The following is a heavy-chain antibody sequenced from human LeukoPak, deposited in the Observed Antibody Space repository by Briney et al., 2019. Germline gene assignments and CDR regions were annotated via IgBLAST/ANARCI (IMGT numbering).Heavy chain of an antibody. D-gene: IGHD2-2*01. CDR2: VSAYADNT. J-gene: IGHJ4*02. CDR3: ASRDIVVVPAAMRVDFWSGSDY. Sequence: ASVKVSCKASGYTFTSYGITWVRQAPGQGLEWMGWVSAYADNTNYVQRIQGRVTMTTDTSTSTAYMELRSLRSDDTAVYYCASRDIVVVPAAMRVDFWSGSDYWGQGTLVTVSS. V-gene: IGHV1-18*01. CDR1: GYTFTSYG.